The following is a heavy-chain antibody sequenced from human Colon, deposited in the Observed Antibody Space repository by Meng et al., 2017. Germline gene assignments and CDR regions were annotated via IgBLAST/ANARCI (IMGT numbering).Heavy chain of an antibody. Sequence: VELQVSGPGLVGPSGTLSLTCAGSGGSIRSSNYWSWVRQPPGKGLEWIGQIYLSGSPSYNPSLESRVTISVDKSKNQLSLRLTSVTAADTAIYYCARHGGWHFDYWGQGTLVTVSS. CDR1: GGSIRSSNY. J-gene: IGHJ4*02. D-gene: IGHD6-19*01. V-gene: IGHV4-4*02. CDR2: IYLSGSP. CDR3: ARHGGWHFDY.